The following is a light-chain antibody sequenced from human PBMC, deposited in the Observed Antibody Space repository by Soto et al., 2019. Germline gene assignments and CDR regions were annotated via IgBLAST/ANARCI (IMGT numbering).Light chain of an antibody. CDR2: GNI. Sequence: QSVLTQPPSASGAPGQRVTISCTGSSSNIGAGYVVHWYQQLPGTAPKLLIYGNINRPSGVPDRFSGSKSDTSASLAITGLQAEDEADYYCQSYDSSLSGYVFGTGTKVTVL. CDR3: QSYDSSLSGYV. CDR1: SSNIGAGYV. J-gene: IGLJ1*01. V-gene: IGLV1-40*01.